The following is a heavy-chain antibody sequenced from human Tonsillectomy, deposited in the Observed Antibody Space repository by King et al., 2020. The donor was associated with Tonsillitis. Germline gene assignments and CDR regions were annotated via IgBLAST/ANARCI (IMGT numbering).Heavy chain of an antibody. J-gene: IGHJ5*02. CDR2: VWYDGSNK. CDR3: ARDLLRITTVTPGLSNWFDP. Sequence: VQLVESGGGVVQPGRSLRLSCAASGFTFSSYGMHWVRQAPGKGLEWGAVVWYDGSNKYYADSVKGRFTISRDNSKNTLYLQMNSLRAEDTAVYYCARDLLRITTVTPGLSNWFDPWGQGTLVTVSS. D-gene: IGHD4-17*01. V-gene: IGHV3-33*01. CDR1: GFTFSSYG.